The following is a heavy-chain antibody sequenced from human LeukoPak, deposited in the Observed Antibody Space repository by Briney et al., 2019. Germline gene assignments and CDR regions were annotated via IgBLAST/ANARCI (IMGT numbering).Heavy chain of an antibody. V-gene: IGHV1-69*04. CDR3: ARDAGSSSWYV. Sequence: ASVTVSCKASGGTFSSYAISWVRQAPGQGLEWMGRIIPILGIANYAQKFQGRVTITADKSTSTAYMELSSLRSEDTAVYYCARDAGSSSWYVWGQGTLVTVSS. CDR2: IIPILGIA. D-gene: IGHD6-13*01. CDR1: GGTFSSYA. J-gene: IGHJ4*02.